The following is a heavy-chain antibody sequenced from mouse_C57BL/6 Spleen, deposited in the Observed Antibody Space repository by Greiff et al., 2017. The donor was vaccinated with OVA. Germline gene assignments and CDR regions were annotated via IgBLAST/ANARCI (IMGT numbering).Heavy chain of an antibody. CDR2: IYYSGTI. Sequence: EVKLVESGPGLVKPSQTVFLTCTVTGISITTGNYRWSWIRQFPGNKLEWIGYIYYSGTITYNPSLTSRTTITRDTPKNQFFLEMNSLTAEDTATYYCARDLDDYDGNWYFDVWGTGTTVTVSS. CDR3: ARDLDDYDGNWYFDV. J-gene: IGHJ1*03. CDR1: GISITTGNYR. V-gene: IGHV3-5*01. D-gene: IGHD2-4*01.